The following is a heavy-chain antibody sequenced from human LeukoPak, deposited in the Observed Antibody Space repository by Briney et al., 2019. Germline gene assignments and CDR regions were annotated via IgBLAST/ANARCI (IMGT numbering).Heavy chain of an antibody. D-gene: IGHD3-22*01. Sequence: PGGSLRLSCTISGFTFGDYAMSWFRQAPGKGLEWVGFIRSKTYGGTTEYAASVKGRFTISRDDSKNTLYLQMNSLKTEDTAVYYCSTTYYYDSSEGYWGQGTLVTVSS. CDR2: IRSKTYGGTT. CDR3: STTYYYDSSEGY. CDR1: GFTFGDYA. J-gene: IGHJ4*02. V-gene: IGHV3-49*03.